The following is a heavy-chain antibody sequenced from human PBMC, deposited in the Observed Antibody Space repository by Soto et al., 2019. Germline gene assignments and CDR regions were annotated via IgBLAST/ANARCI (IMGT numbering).Heavy chain of an antibody. J-gene: IGHJ6*02. D-gene: IGHD3-10*01. CDR3: ARARRHTMVRAYYYYGMDV. Sequence: SETLSLTCAVYGGSFSNYYWSWLRQPPGKGLEWIGEINHSGSTNYNPSLKSRVTISVDTSKNQFSLKLSSVTAADTAVYYCARARRHTMVRAYYYYGMDVWGQGTTVTVS. CDR1: GGSFSNYY. CDR2: INHSGST. V-gene: IGHV4-34*01.